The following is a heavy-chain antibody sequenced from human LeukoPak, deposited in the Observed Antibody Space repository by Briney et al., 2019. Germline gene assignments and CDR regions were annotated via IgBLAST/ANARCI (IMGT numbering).Heavy chain of an antibody. J-gene: IGHJ3*02. V-gene: IGHV1-2*02. CDR2: INPNSGGT. CDR1: GYTFTGYY. D-gene: IGHD4-17*01. CDR3: ARDAYGDYLDAFDI. Sequence: ASVKVSCKASGYTFTGYYMHWVRQAPGQGLEWMGWINPNSGGTNYAQKFQGRVTMTRDTSISTAYMELSRLRSDDTAVYYCARDAYGDYLDAFDIWGQGTMVTVSS.